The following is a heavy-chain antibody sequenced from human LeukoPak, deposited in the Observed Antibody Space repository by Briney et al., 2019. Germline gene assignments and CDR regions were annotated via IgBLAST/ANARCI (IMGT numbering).Heavy chain of an antibody. J-gene: IGHJ6*02. Sequence: GGSLRLSCAASGFTFSSYSMNWVRQAPGKGLEWVSSISSSSSYIYYADSVKGRSTISRDNAKNSLYLQMNSLRAEDTAVYYCAREVRGSGSYYYGMDVWGQGTTVTVSS. CDR3: AREVRGSGSYYYGMDV. CDR1: GFTFSSYS. D-gene: IGHD3-10*01. CDR2: ISSSSSYI. V-gene: IGHV3-21*01.